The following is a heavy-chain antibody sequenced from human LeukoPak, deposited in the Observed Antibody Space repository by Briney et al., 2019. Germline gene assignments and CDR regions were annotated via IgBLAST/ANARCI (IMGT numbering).Heavy chain of an antibody. Sequence: GGSLRLSCAASGFTFSTYATHWFRQAPGKGLEWVAVMSYDGGTKYYADSVKGRFTISRDNSKNTLYLQLNSLRAEDTAVYYCMRGGTDDYWGQGTLVTVSS. D-gene: IGHD3-16*01. V-gene: IGHV3-30*01. CDR1: GFTFSTYA. CDR2: MSYDGGTK. CDR3: MRGGTDDY. J-gene: IGHJ4*02.